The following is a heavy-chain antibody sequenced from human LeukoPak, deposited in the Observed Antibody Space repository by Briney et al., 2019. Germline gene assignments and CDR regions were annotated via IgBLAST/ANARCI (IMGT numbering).Heavy chain of an antibody. CDR2: ISWNSGSI. J-gene: IGHJ4*02. CDR1: GFTFDDHA. D-gene: IGHD6-13*01. CDR3: AKGYSSSWFQYYFDY. V-gene: IGHV3-9*01. Sequence: HPGGSLRLSCAASGFTFDDHAMHWVRQAPGKGLEWVSGISWNSGSIGYADSVKGRFTISRDNAKNSLYLQMNSLRAEDTALYYCAKGYSSSWFQYYFDYWGQGTLVTVSS.